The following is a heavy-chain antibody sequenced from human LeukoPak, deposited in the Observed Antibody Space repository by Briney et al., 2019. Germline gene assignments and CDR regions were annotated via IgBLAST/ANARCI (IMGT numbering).Heavy chain of an antibody. D-gene: IGHD3-16*01. CDR1: GFTFSSYG. CDR2: IRDGGGSK. J-gene: IGHJ6*03. Sequence: GGSLRLSCAASGFTFSSYGMHWVRQAPGKGLEWVASIRDGGGSKYCADSVKGRFTISRDNSKNTLYLQMNSLGAEDTAVYYCAKIGGEAAWPEQVAYYYYMDVWGKGTTVTVSS. CDR3: AKIGGEAAWPEQVAYYYYMDV. V-gene: IGHV3-30*02.